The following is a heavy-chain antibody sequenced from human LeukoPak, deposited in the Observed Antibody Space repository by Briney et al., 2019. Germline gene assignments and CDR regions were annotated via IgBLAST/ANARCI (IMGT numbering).Heavy chain of an antibody. V-gene: IGHV3-48*01. CDR1: GFSLSSYS. CDR2: ISSTANTI. D-gene: IGHD3-10*01. CDR3: ARDRWFGESLPAHFDY. Sequence: PGGSLRLSCEASGFSLSSYSMSWVRQAPGKGLEWISYISSTANTIYYADSVKGRSTISRDNAKNSLSLQMNSLRAEDTAVYYCARDRWFGESLPAHFDYWGQGTLVTVSS. J-gene: IGHJ4*02.